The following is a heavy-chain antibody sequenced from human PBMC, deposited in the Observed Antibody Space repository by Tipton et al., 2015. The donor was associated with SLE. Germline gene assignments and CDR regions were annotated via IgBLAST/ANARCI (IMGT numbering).Heavy chain of an antibody. V-gene: IGHV4-39*07. CDR1: GGSISSSTYY. Sequence: TLSLTCTVSGGSISSSTYYWGWIRQPPGKGLEWIGSIYSSGITYFNPSLKSRVTISIDTSNNQFSLRLTSVTAADTAVYFCARVGDYYNSGSRVFDHWGQGILVTVSS. D-gene: IGHD3-10*01. CDR3: ARVGDYYNSGSRVFDH. J-gene: IGHJ4*02. CDR2: IYSSGIT.